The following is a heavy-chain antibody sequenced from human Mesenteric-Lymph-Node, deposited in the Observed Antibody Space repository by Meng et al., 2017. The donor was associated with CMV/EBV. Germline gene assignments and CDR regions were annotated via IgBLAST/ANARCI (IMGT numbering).Heavy chain of an antibody. V-gene: IGHV1-8*01. CDR1: GYTLTNYD. CDR3: ARIADCSSTSCYYFDY. D-gene: IGHD2-2*01. CDR2: MNPSSGNT. J-gene: IGHJ4*02. Sequence: SGYTLTNYDINWVRQATEQELEWMGWMNPSSGNTGYAQKFQSRVTMTRNTSVNTAYMELSSLRSEDTAVYYCARIADCSSTSCYYFDYWGQRTLVTVSS.